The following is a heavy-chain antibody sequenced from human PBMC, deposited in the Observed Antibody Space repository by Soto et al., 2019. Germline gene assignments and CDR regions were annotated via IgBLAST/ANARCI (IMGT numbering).Heavy chain of an antibody. CDR2: IGNRGRTI. V-gene: IGHV3-48*03. J-gene: IGHJ6*02. CDR1: GFTFSNYE. CDR3: ARDPAIYSGKFDYGLDV. Sequence: PGGSLRLSCAASGFTFSNYEMNWVRQAPGKGLEWVSYIGNRGRTIYYADSVKGRFTISRDNAKNSLYLQMNSLRAEDTAVYYCARDPAIYSGKFDYGLDVWGQGNTVTVSS. D-gene: IGHD4-4*01.